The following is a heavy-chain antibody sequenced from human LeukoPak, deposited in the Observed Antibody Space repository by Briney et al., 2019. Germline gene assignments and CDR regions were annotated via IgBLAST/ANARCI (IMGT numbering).Heavy chain of an antibody. CDR1: GGSLSNSY. V-gene: IGHV4-59*08. CDR2: ISYSGIT. CDR3: ARLLLDYSNDDGNFGGPHLPD. D-gene: IGHD3-10*01. Sequence: SETLSLTCTVSGGSLSNSYWTWLRQPPGKTLEWIGYISYSGITNRNPSPKSRVSFSLDSSKNQISLTLTSVAAADTAVYFCARLLLDYSNDDGNFGGPHLPDWGQGTLVTVSS. J-gene: IGHJ4*02.